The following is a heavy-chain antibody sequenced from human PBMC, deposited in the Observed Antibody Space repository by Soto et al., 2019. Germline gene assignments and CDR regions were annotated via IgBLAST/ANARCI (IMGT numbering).Heavy chain of an antibody. CDR3: ARVPDY. V-gene: IGHV4-59*12. CDR1: GGSINSYY. Sequence: SETLSLTCIVSGGSINSYYWSWILQPPGKGLEWIGYMYHSGSTYYNPSLKSRVTISIDRSKNQFSLKLSSVTAADTAVYYCARVPDYWGQGILVTVSS. J-gene: IGHJ4*02. CDR2: MYHSGST. D-gene: IGHD2-2*01.